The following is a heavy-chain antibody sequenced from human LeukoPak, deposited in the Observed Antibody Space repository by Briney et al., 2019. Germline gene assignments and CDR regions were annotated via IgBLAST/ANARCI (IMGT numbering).Heavy chain of an antibody. Sequence: SETLSLTCTVSGGSISSYYWSWIRQPPGKGLEWIGEINHSGSTNYNPSLKSRVTISVDTSKNQFSLKLSSVTAADTAVYYCASGRKRYCSSTSCPTAHYYYYGMDVWGQGTTVTVSS. CDR2: INHSGST. CDR3: ASGRKRYCSSTSCPTAHYYYYGMDV. CDR1: GGSISSYY. D-gene: IGHD2-2*01. V-gene: IGHV4-34*01. J-gene: IGHJ6*02.